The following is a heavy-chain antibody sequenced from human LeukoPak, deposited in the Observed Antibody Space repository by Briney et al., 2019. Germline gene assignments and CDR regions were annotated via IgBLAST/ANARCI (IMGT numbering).Heavy chain of an antibody. CDR1: GYTFSLYG. J-gene: IGHJ6*03. CDR2: ISGYNGHA. V-gene: IGHV1-18*01. D-gene: IGHD5-12*01. CDR3: ARAWLRRKYYYYMDV. Sequence: ASVKVSCKPSGYTFSLYGINWVRQAPGEGLEWMGWISGYNGHANYAQKFQGRVTLTTDASTNTDYMELRSLRSDDTAVYYCARAWLRRKYYYYMDVWGKGTTVTV.